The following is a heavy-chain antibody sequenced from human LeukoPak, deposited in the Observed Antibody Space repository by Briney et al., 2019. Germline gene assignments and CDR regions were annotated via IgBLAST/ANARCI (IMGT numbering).Heavy chain of an antibody. CDR2: LSYTGKT. D-gene: IGHD2/OR15-2a*01. V-gene: IGHV4-59*02. Sequence: PSETLSLTCNVSGVSVSSSHWNWIRQRPGKGLEWIGCLSYTGKTDYNPSLKSRVSISLGSSNNHFSLKLTSVTAADTAVYYCSEGYFEPFDHWGQGILVTVSS. CDR1: GVSVSSSH. J-gene: IGHJ4*02. CDR3: SEGYFEPFDH.